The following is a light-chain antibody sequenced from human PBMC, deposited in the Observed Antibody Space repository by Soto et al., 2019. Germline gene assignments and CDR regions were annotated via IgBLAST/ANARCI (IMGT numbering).Light chain of an antibody. CDR2: GTS. J-gene: IGKJ5*01. CDR1: HSVSRTY. Sequence: IVLTKSPGTLSLSPGEIATLSFRASHSVSRTYLAWYQQKPGQAPRLLIYGTSDRATGTPDRFSGSGSGTDFTLTISRLEPEDSAVYYCQQFDDSVTFGQGTRL. V-gene: IGKV3-20*01. CDR3: QQFDDSVT.